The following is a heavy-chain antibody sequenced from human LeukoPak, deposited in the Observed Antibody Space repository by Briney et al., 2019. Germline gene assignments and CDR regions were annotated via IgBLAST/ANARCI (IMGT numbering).Heavy chain of an antibody. V-gene: IGHV1-18*01. Sequence: ASVKVSCKASGYTFTSYGISWVRQAPGQGLEWMGWISAYNGNTNYAQKLQGRVTMTTDTSTGTAYMELRSLRSDDTAVYYCARDIWVEPYGMDVWGQGTTVTVSS. CDR3: ARDIWVEPYGMDV. D-gene: IGHD3-16*01. CDR2: ISAYNGNT. CDR1: GYTFTSYG. J-gene: IGHJ6*02.